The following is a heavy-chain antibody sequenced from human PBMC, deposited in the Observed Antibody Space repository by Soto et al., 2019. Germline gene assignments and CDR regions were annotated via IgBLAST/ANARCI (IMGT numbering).Heavy chain of an antibody. J-gene: IGHJ4*02. CDR1: GFTFSGSA. D-gene: IGHD3-22*01. Sequence: PGGSLRLSCAASGFTFSGSAMHWVRQASGKGLEWVGRIRSKANSYATAYAASVKGRFTISRDDSKNTAYLQMNSLKTEDTAVYYCAKDAAMIVEFNFDYWGQGTLVTVSS. V-gene: IGHV3-73*01. CDR2: IRSKANSYAT. CDR3: AKDAAMIVEFNFDY.